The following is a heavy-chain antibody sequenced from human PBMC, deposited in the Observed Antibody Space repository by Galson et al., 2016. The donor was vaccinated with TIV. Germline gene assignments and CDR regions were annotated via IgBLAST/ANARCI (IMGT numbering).Heavy chain of an antibody. D-gene: IGHD6-19*01. CDR2: IYWDADK. V-gene: IGHV2-5*02. J-gene: IGHJ4*02. Sequence: PALVKPTQTLTPTCTFPGFSLHTRGVGVGWIRQPPGKALEWLALIYWDADKRYSPSLKNRLTITKDTPKTQVVLTMTNMDPVDTATYYCAHANRQWLLQACDFWGQRTLVTVSS. CDR1: GFSLHTRGVG. CDR3: AHANRQWLLQACDF.